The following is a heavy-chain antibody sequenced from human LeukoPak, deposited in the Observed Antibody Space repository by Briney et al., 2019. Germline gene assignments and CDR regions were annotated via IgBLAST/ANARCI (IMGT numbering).Heavy chain of an antibody. CDR2: ISGSGGST. Sequence: GGSLRLSCAASGFSFSSYAMSWVRQAPGKGLEWVSAISGSGGSTYYADSVKGRFIISRDNSKNTLYLQMNSLRAEDTAVYYCAKARSDGYNPSYWGQGTLVTVSS. D-gene: IGHD5-24*01. V-gene: IGHV3-23*01. CDR3: AKARSDGYNPSY. J-gene: IGHJ4*02. CDR1: GFSFSSYA.